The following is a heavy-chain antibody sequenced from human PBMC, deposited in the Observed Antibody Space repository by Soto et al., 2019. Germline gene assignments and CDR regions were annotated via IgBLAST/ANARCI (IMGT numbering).Heavy chain of an antibody. J-gene: IGHJ4*02. D-gene: IGHD6-19*01. Sequence: EVQLVESGGGLVQSGGSLRLSCAASGFTVSNNYMSWVRQAPGKGLEWVSRIYSGGGIHYADSVRGRFTISRDSSKNTLYLQITSLRAEDTAVYYWATSPVAGTFGGQRTLVTVSP. CDR1: GFTVSNNY. CDR2: IYSGGGI. CDR3: ATSPVAGTF. V-gene: IGHV3-66*01.